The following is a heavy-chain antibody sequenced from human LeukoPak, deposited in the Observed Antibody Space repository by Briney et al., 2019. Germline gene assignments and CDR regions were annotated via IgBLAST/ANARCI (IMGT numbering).Heavy chain of an antibody. J-gene: IGHJ4*02. V-gene: IGHV1-69*13. Sequence: SVKASCKASGGTFSSYAISWVRQAPGQGLEWMGGIIPIFGTANYAQKFQGRVTITADESTSTAYMELSSLRSEDTAVYYCAKDRNFGSSGWYLGYWGQGTLVTVSS. D-gene: IGHD6-19*01. CDR1: GGTFSSYA. CDR2: IIPIFGTA. CDR3: AKDRNFGSSGWYLGY.